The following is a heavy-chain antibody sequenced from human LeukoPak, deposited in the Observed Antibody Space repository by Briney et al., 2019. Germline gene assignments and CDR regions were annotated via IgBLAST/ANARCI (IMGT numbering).Heavy chain of an antibody. CDR3: ARDSVELERRNWFDP. V-gene: IGHV1-46*02. J-gene: IGHJ5*02. Sequence: ASVKVSCKASPYTFNKYYIHWVRQDPGQGLEWMGVINPSGRSASYAQRFQGKVTITRDTSTSTVYMDLSSLTSEDTAVYYCARDSVELERRNWFDPWGQGTLVTVSS. CDR1: PYTFNKYY. D-gene: IGHD1-1*01. CDR2: INPSGRSA.